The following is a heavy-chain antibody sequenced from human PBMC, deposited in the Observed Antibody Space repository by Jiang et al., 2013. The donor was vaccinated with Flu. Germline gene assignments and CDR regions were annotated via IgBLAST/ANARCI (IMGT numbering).Heavy chain of an antibody. CDR2: YGETT. V-gene: IGHV3-49*02. J-gene: IGHJ4*02. D-gene: IGHD2-8*01. Sequence: YGETTEYAASVKGRFTISRDDSESTAYLQMSSLKTADTAIYYCTRVSDRLLYAIGFDFWGQGTLVTVSS. CDR3: TRVSDRLLYAIGFDF.